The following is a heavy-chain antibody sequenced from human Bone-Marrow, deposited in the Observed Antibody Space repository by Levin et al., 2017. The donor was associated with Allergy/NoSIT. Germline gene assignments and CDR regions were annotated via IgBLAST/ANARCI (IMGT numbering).Heavy chain of an antibody. V-gene: IGHV1-58*01. CDR3: AAWSGDRDIVPFD. CDR1: GIIFKTSA. CDR2: IVVGNGNT. J-gene: IGHJ4*02. Sequence: GASVKVSCKASGIIFKTSAVQWVRQTRGQRLEWIGWIVVGNGNTEYAQKFQQRVTMTRDMSTSTAYMELSSLRSEDTAVYYCAAWSGDRDIVPFDWGQGTLVTVSS. D-gene: IGHD3-10*01.